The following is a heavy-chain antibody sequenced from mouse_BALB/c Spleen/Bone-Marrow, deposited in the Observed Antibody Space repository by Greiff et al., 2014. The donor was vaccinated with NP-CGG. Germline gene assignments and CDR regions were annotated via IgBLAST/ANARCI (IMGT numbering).Heavy chain of an antibody. J-gene: IGHJ2*01. CDR1: GYTFTSYW. CDR2: IYPSDSYT. D-gene: IGHD1-1*01. V-gene: IGHV1-69*02. CDR3: TRTTEGFDY. Sequence: VQLQQSGAELVRPGASVKLSCEASGYTFTSYWINWAKQRPGQGLEWIGNIYPSDSYTNYNQKFKDKATLTVDKSSSTAYMQLSSPTSEDSAVYYCTRTTEGFDYWGQGTTLTVSS.